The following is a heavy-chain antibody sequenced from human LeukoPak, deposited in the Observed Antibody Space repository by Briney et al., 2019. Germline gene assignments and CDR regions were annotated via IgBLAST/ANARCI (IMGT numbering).Heavy chain of an antibody. J-gene: IGHJ4*02. V-gene: IGHV3-30-3*01. D-gene: IGHD3-22*01. CDR2: ISYDGSNK. CDR1: GFTFISYA. Sequence: RSLRFSCAASGFTFISYAMHWVRQAPGKGLEWVAVISYDGSNKYYADSVKGRFTISRDNSKNTLYLQMNSLRAEDTAVYYCARAQTMIVVGVVGYWGQGTLVTVSS. CDR3: ARAQTMIVVGVVGY.